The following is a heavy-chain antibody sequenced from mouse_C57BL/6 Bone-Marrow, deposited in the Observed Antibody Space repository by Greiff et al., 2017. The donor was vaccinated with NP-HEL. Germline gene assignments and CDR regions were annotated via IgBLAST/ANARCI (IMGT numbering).Heavy chain of an antibody. V-gene: IGHV14-4*01. CDR2: IDPENGDT. Sequence: EVQLQQSGAELVRPGASVKLSCTASGFNIKDDYMPWVKQRPEQGLEWIGWIDPENGDTEYASKFQGKATITADTSSNTAYLQLSSLTSEDTAVYDCTSGKLRLEDYWGQGTTLTVSS. J-gene: IGHJ2*01. CDR3: TSGKLRLEDY. D-gene: IGHD3-2*02. CDR1: GFNIKDDY.